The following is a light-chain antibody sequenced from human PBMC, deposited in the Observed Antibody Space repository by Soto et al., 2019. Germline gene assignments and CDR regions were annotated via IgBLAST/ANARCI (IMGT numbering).Light chain of an antibody. CDR1: QSVSSY. Sequence: ETVLTQSPATLSLSPGERATLSCRASQSVSSYLAWYQQKPGQAPRLLIYDASNRATGIPARFSGSGSGTDFTLTISSLEPEDFAVYYCQQRANWPPYTFGQGTKLELK. V-gene: IGKV3-11*01. CDR2: DAS. CDR3: QQRANWPPYT. J-gene: IGKJ2*01.